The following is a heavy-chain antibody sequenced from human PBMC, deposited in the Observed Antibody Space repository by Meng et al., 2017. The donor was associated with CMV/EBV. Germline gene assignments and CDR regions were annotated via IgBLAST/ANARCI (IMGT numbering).Heavy chain of an antibody. J-gene: IGHJ6*02. CDR2: MNPNSGNT. V-gene: IGHV1-8*01. CDR1: GYTFTSYD. Sequence: ASVKVSCKASGYTFTSYDINWVRQATGQGLEWMGWMNPNSGNTGYAQKFQGRVTMTRNTSISTAYMELSSLRSEDTAVYYCARGRVSDCSSTSCYRGAHYYYCGMDVWGQGTTVTVSS. CDR3: ARGRVSDCSSTSCYRGAHYYYCGMDV. D-gene: IGHD2-2*01.